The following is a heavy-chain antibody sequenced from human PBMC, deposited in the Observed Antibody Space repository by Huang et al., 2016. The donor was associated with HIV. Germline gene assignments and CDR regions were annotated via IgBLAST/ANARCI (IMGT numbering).Heavy chain of an antibody. CDR3: ARGPIRFLAWLLNFDY. CDR2: SSCDEVNK. CDR1: GLTFSSYG. Sequence: QILLIESGGGVVQPGRSLRTSCADSGLTFSSYGMPWVRQAHGKGLGWWAVSSCDEVNKYDADSVRGRFTIARDNSKNMLYLQMNSLRIEDPAVYYCARGPIRFLAWLLNFDYWGQGALVTVSS. V-gene: IGHV3-30*03. J-gene: IGHJ4*02. D-gene: IGHD3-3*01.